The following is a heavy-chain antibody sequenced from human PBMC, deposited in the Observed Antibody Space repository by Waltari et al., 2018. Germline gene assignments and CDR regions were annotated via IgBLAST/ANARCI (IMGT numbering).Heavy chain of an antibody. CDR3: ASDRGRGLYLDS. CDR2: VHQSGRS. Sequence: QVQLQESGPGLVKPSGTLSLTCPVPGDPISNNFFWRWVRPSPGKGLEWIGQVHQSGRSNYNPSLESRVTVSMDTSKNQFSLRVTSVTAADTAIYYCASDRGRGLYLDSWGQGTLVTVSP. V-gene: IGHV4-4*02. D-gene: IGHD2-15*01. J-gene: IGHJ4*02. CDR1: GDPISNNFF.